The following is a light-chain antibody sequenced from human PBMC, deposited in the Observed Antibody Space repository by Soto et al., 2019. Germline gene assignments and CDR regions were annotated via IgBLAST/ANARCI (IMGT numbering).Light chain of an antibody. CDR2: EVT. CDR1: TSDVGGYNY. Sequence: QSVLTQPASVSGSPGQSITISCTGTTSDVGGYNYVSWYQQPPGKAPKLVIYEVTNRPSGVSYRFSGSKSGNTASLTISGLQAEDEADYYCSSYTSSSTWVFGGGTKLTVL. J-gene: IGLJ3*02. CDR3: SSYTSSSTWV. V-gene: IGLV2-14*01.